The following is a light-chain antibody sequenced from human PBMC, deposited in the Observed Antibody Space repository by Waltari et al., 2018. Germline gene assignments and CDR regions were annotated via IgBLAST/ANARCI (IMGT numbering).Light chain of an antibody. J-gene: IGKJ4*01. V-gene: IGKV3-11*01. CDR3: QQRFSWPPLT. CDR1: QTVHSY. Sequence: EVVLTQSPAPLSFSPGERATFPCRASQTVHSYLAWYQQRPGQAPRLLIYDTSNRATGIPARFSGSGSGTDFTLTISSLEPEDFAVYYCQQRFSWPPLTFGGGTKVEVK. CDR2: DTS.